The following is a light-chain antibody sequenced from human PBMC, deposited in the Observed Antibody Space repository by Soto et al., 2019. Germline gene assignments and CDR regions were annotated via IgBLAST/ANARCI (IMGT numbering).Light chain of an antibody. CDR1: QSISNW. J-gene: IGKJ1*01. CDR3: QQYNSYSRT. V-gene: IGKV1-5*03. Sequence: DIQMTQSPSTLSASVGDRVTITCRASQSISNWLAWYQQKPGKAPKLLIYKASTLESGVPSRFSGSGSGTEFTLTINSLQPDDFATYCCQQYNSYSRTFGQGTKVEIK. CDR2: KAS.